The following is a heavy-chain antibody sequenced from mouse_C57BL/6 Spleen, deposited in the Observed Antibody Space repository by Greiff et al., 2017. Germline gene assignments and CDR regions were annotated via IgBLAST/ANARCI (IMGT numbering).Heavy chain of an antibody. CDR2: IYPGDGDT. D-gene: IGHD1-1*01. V-gene: IGHV1-82*01. CDR3: TREITTVVATPLFDY. Sequence: QVQLQQSGPELVKPGASVKISCKASGYAFSSSWMNWVKQRPGKGLEWIGRIYPGDGDTNYNGKFKGKATRTADKSSSTVYMQLSSLTTEYSAVYLATREITTVVATPLFDYWGQGTTLTVSS. J-gene: IGHJ2*01. CDR1: GYAFSSSW.